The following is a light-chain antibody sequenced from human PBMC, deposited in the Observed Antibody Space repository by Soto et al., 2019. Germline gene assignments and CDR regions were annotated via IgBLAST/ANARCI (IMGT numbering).Light chain of an antibody. V-gene: IGKV1-5*03. Sequence: DIQMTQSPSTLSASVGDRVTITCRASQTISAWLAWYQQKPGKVPKFLIYQASHLETGVPSRFSGSGSGTEFTLTISSLQPDDFATYYCQQYRSYPWTFGQGTKVEYK. CDR1: QTISAW. J-gene: IGKJ1*01. CDR3: QQYRSYPWT. CDR2: QAS.